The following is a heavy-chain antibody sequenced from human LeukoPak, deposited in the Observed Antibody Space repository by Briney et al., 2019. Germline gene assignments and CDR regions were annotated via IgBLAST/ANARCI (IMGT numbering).Heavy chain of an antibody. V-gene: IGHV3-30*04. CDR1: GFTFSRYA. Sequence: QSGGSLRLSCTASGFTFSRYAMHWVRQAPGKGLEWVTLTSYDGSNKYYADSVKGRFTISRDNSKNTLYLQMNSLRPEDTAVNFCARDGDYDFWSPYGVYYSDLWGQGTLVTVSS. CDR2: TSYDGSNK. CDR3: ARDGDYDFWSPYGVYYSDL. J-gene: IGHJ4*02. D-gene: IGHD3-3*01.